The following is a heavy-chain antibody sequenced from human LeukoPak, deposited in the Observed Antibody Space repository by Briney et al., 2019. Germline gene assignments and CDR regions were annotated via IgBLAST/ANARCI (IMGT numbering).Heavy chain of an antibody. CDR3: ARRGRSATATYYFDY. Sequence: SETLSLTCTVSGGSISSSSYYWSWIRQPPGKGLEWIGYIYYSGSTNNNPSLKSRVTISVDTSKNQFSLKLSSVTAADTAVYYCARRGRSATATYYFDYWGQGTLVTVSS. CDR1: GGSISSSSYY. V-gene: IGHV4-61*05. J-gene: IGHJ4*02. CDR2: IYYSGST. D-gene: IGHD1-26*01.